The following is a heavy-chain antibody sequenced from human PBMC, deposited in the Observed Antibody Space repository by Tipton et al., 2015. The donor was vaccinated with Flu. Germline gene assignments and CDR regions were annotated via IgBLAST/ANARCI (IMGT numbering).Heavy chain of an antibody. D-gene: IGHD3-9*01. Sequence: SLRLSCAASGFTFSSYGMHWVRQAPGKGLEWVAVISYDGSNKYYADSVKGRFTISRDNAKNTLYPQMNSLRAEDTAVYYCAKPTGIDWLGAYYGRAVWGQRTTVTVSS. CDR3: AKPTGIDWLGAYYGRAV. CDR2: ISYDGSNK. V-gene: IGHV3-30*18. J-gene: IGHJ6*01. CDR1: GFTFSSYG.